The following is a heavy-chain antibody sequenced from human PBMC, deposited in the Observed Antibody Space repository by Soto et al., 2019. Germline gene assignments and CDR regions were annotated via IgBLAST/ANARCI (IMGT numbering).Heavy chain of an antibody. D-gene: IGHD3-3*01. CDR2: ISPNNGQT. CDR1: GYTFSNFG. CDR3: ARVIMIFGVANLGSYFDY. Sequence: QVQLVQSGTEVKKPGASVKVSCKASGYTFSNFGLSWVRQAPGQGLEWMGWISPNNGQTIYAQNFHGRVTMTTDTSTATAHMELRSLISDDTAVYYCARVIMIFGVANLGSYFDYWGQGTRVTVSA. V-gene: IGHV1-18*01. J-gene: IGHJ4*02.